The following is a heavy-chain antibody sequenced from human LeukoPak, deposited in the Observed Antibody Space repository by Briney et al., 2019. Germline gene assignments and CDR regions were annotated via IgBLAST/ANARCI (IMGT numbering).Heavy chain of an antibody. CDR3: ARSGEDYGDYVGYFDL. J-gene: IGHJ2*01. V-gene: IGHV4-59*01. D-gene: IGHD4-17*01. CDR1: GGSISSYY. CDR2: IYYSGST. Sequence: SETLSLTCTVSGGSISSYYWSWIRQPPGKGLEWIGYIYYSGSTNYNPSLKSRVTISVDTSKNQFSLKLSSVTAADMAVYYCARSGEDYGDYVGYFDLWGRGTLVTVSS.